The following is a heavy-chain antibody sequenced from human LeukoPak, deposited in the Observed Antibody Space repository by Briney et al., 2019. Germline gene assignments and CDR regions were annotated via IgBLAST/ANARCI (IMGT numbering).Heavy chain of an antibody. J-gene: IGHJ4*02. CDR3: ARTPYSSGWYVY. V-gene: IGHV3-66*02. CDR1: GFTVSSNY. Sequence: GGSLRLSCAASGFTVSSNYMSWVRQAPGKGLEWVSVICSGGSTYYADSVKGRFTISRDNSKNTLYLQMNSLRAEDTAVYYCARTPYSSGWYVYWGQGTLVTVSS. D-gene: IGHD6-19*01. CDR2: ICSGGST.